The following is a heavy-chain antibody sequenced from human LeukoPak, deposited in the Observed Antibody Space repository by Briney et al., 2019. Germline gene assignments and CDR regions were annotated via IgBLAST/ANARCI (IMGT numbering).Heavy chain of an antibody. J-gene: IGHJ4*02. CDR2: IYYSGST. CDR3: ASLNSSGSLDY. D-gene: IGHD6-19*01. Sequence: SETLSLTCTVSGGSISSYYWSWIRQPPGKGLEWIGYIYYSGSTNYNPSLKSRVTISVDTSKNQFSLKLSSVTAADTAVYYCASLNSSGSLDYWGQGTLATVSS. V-gene: IGHV4-59*01. CDR1: GGSISSYY.